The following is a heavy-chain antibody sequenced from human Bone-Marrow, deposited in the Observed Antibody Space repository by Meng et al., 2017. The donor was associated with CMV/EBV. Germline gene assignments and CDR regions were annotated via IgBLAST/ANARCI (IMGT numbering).Heavy chain of an antibody. CDR2: INHSGST. CDR3: TRGGCEESYGPDFDY. J-gene: IGHJ4*02. D-gene: IGHD3-16*01. CDR1: GGSFSGYY. V-gene: IGHV4-34*01. Sequence: SETLSLTCAVYGGSFSGYYWSWIRQPPGKGLEWIGDINHSGSTQYSPSLKSRVSISVDSSKHQFSVNVKSVTAADTGIYYCTRGGCEESYGPDFDYWDQGTLVTVSS.